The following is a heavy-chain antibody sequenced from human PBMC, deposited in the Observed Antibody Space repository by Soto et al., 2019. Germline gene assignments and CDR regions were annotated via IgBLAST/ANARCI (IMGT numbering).Heavy chain of an antibody. CDR2: ISAYNGNT. J-gene: IGHJ6*02. Sequence: ASVKVSCKASGYTFTSYGISWVRQAPGQGLEWMGWISAYNGNTNYAQKLQGRVTMTTDTSTSTAYMELRSLRSDDTAVYYCARGDKKIPAATYYYYYGMDVWGQGTTVTVSS. CDR1: GYTFTSYG. V-gene: IGHV1-18*01. D-gene: IGHD2-2*01. CDR3: ARGDKKIPAATYYYYYGMDV.